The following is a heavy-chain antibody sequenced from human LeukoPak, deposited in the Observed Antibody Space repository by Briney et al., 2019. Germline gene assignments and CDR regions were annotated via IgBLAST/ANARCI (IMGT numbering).Heavy chain of an antibody. Sequence: SGTLSLTCAVSGGSISSSNWWSWVRQPPGKGLEWIGEIYHSGSTNYNPSLKSRVTISVDKSKNQFSLKLSSVTAADTAVYYCARVGQNIYYDSSGYVDYWGQGTLVTVSS. CDR2: IYHSGST. CDR1: GGSISSSNW. V-gene: IGHV4-4*02. CDR3: ARVGQNIYYDSSGYVDY. D-gene: IGHD3-22*01. J-gene: IGHJ4*02.